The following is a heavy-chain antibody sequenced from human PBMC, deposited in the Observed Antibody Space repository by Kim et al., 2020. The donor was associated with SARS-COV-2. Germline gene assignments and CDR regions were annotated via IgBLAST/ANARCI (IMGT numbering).Heavy chain of an antibody. Sequence: GGSLRLSCAASGFTFSSYGMHWVRQAPGKGLEWVAVIWYDGSNKYYADSVKGRFTISRDNSKNTLYLQMNSLRAEDTAVYYCAKGLDSSGAFDIWGQGTMVTVSS. D-gene: IGHD3-22*01. CDR2: IWYDGSNK. J-gene: IGHJ3*02. CDR3: AKGLDSSGAFDI. CDR1: GFTFSSYG. V-gene: IGHV3-33*06.